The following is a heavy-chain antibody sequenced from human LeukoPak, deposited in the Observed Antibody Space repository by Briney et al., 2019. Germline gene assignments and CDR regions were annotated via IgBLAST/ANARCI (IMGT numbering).Heavy chain of an antibody. CDR2: ISSSGSTI. D-gene: IGHD4-11*01. CDR1: GFSLDDYA. J-gene: IGHJ4*02. V-gene: IGHV3-48*03. CDR3: ARTTTVTTADY. Sequence: GRSLRLSCAGSGFSLDDYAMHWVRQAPGKGLEWVSYISSSGSTIYYADSVKGRFTISRDNAKNSLYLQMNSLRAEDTAVYYCARTTTVTTADYWGQGTLVTVSS.